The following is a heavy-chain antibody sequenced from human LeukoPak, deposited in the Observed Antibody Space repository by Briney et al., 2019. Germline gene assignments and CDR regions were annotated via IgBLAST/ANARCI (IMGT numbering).Heavy chain of an antibody. D-gene: IGHD2-2*01. J-gene: IGHJ4*02. V-gene: IGHV3-21*01. Sequence: PGGSLRLSCAASGFTFSSYSMNWVRQAPGKGLEWVSSISSSSSCIYYADSVKGRFTISRDNAKNSLYLQMNSLRAEDTAVYYCARADGYCSSTSCYGEEDYWGQGTLVTVSS. CDR1: GFTFSSYS. CDR2: ISSSSSCI. CDR3: ARADGYCSSTSCYGEEDY.